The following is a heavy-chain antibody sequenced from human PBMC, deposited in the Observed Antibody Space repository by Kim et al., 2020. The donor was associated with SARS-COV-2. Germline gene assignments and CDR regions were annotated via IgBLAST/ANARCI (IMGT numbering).Heavy chain of an antibody. V-gene: IGHV3-66*02. D-gene: IGHD6-13*01. CDR2: IYSGGST. CDR1: GFTVSSNY. Sequence: GGSLRLSCAASGFTVSSNYMSWVRQAPGKGLEWVSVIYSGGSTYYADSVKGRFTISRDNSKNTLYLQMNSLRAEDTAVYYCARDPPGAACAFDIWGQGTMVTVSS. CDR3: ARDPPGAACAFDI. J-gene: IGHJ3*02.